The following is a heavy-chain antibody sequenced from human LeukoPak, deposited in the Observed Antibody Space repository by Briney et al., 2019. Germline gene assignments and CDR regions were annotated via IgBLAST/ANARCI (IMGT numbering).Heavy chain of an antibody. D-gene: IGHD3-16*01. Sequence: GGSLRLSCATSGFTFSSCGMHWVRQAPGKGLEWVAVIWFDGSKKNYADSVKGRFTISRDNSKNTLYLQMNSLRAEDTALYYCAREGYYYVWGSYSGAFDIWGQGTMVTVSS. V-gene: IGHV3-33*01. J-gene: IGHJ3*02. CDR3: AREGYYYVWGSYSGAFDI. CDR1: GFTFSSCG. CDR2: IWFDGSKK.